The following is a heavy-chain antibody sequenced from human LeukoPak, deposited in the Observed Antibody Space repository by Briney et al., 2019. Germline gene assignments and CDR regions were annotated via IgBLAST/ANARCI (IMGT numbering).Heavy chain of an antibody. V-gene: IGHV4-38-2*01. Sequence: SETLSLTCGVSGYSISRGYYWGWIRQPPGNGLEWIGNIYHTGSTYYNPSLRSRVTISVDASKNQFFLKLTSVTAADTAVYYCARGLEGYSAGWSRFFEYWGQGTLATVSS. CDR2: IYHTGST. CDR3: ARGLEGYSAGWSRFFEY. CDR1: GYSISRGYY. J-gene: IGHJ4*02. D-gene: IGHD6-19*01.